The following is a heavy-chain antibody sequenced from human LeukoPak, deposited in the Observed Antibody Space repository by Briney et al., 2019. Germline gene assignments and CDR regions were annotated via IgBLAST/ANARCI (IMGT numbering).Heavy chain of an antibody. Sequence: PGGALSLSRTTCGFTFGDYAMSGFRPAPGRGVAGVGFISSKYYGGTIEYAASVKGRFTISRDDIRSIAYLQMNSLEIEDTAVYYCSRDRGIGYPSSWRGGLYNFDYWGQGTLVTVSS. CDR1: GFTFGDYA. CDR2: ISSKYYGGTI. D-gene: IGHD6-13*01. J-gene: IGHJ4*02. CDR3: SRDRGIGYPSSWRGGLYNFDY. V-gene: IGHV3-49*03.